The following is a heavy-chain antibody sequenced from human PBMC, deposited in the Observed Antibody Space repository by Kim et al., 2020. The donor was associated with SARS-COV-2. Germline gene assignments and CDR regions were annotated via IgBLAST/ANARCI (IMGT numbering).Heavy chain of an antibody. CDR2: ISAYNGNT. Sequence: ASVKVSCKASGYTFTSYGISWVRQAPGQGLEWMGWISAYNGNTNYAQKLRGRVTMTTDTSTSTAYMELRSLRSDDTAVYYCARGDSGSYFVEYYFDYWGQEPCHRLL. J-gene: IGHJ4*01. V-gene: IGHV1-18*01. D-gene: IGHD1-26*01. CDR1: GYTFTSYG. CDR3: ARGDSGSYFVEYYFDY.